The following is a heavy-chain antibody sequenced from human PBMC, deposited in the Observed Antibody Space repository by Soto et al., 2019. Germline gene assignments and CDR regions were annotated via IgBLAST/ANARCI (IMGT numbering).Heavy chain of an antibody. J-gene: IGHJ4*02. V-gene: IGHV4-34*01. D-gene: IGHD3-10*01. CDR1: GGSFSGYY. Sequence: QVQLQQWGAGLLKPSETLSLTCAVYGGSFSGYYWSWIRQPPGKGLEWIGEINHSGSTNYNPSLKSRVTISVDTAKNQFSLKLSSVTAAATAVYYCARGPLPLYYFDYWGQGTLVTVSS. CDR3: ARGPLPLYYFDY. CDR2: INHSGST.